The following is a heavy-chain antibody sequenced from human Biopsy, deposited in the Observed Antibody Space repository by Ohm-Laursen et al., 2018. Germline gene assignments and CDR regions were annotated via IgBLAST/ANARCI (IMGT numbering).Heavy chain of an antibody. CDR2: NIPILGTG. CDR3: ATKLTGYFHH. CDR1: GGTFSNYG. D-gene: IGHD3-9*01. Sequence: SVKVSCKTPGGTFSNYGVNWVRQAPGQGLGWLGGNIPILGTGNYAQKFQDRVTVAADTSTSTATMELRSLRSDDTAVYYCATKLTGYFHHWGQGTLVIVSS. V-gene: IGHV1-69*06. J-gene: IGHJ1*01.